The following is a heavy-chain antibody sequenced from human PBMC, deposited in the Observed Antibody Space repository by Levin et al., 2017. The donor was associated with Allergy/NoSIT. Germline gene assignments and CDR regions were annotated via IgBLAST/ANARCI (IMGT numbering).Heavy chain of an antibody. V-gene: IGHV3-21*01. CDR1: GFTFSSYS. J-gene: IGHJ4*02. D-gene: IGHD3-3*01. CDR3: ARATEAIFGVVSPLGY. CDR2: ISSSSSYI. Sequence: PGGSLRLSCAASGFTFSSYSMNWVRQAPGKGLEWVSSISSSSSYIYYADSVKGRFTISRDNAKNSLYLQMNSLRAEDTAVYYCARATEAIFGVVSPLGYWGQGTLVTVSS.